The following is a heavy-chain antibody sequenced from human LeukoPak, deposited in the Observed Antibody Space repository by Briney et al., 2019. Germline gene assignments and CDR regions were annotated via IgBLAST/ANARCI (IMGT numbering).Heavy chain of an antibody. J-gene: IGHJ6*04. CDR2: ISSSGSTI. Sequence: GGSLRLSCAASGFTFDDYGMSWVRRAPGKGLEWVSYISSSGSTIYYADSVKGRFTISRDNAKNSLYLQMNSLRAEDTAVYYCAELGITMIGGVWGKGTTVTISS. V-gene: IGHV3-48*03. CDR3: AELGITMIGGV. CDR1: GFTFDDYG. D-gene: IGHD3-10*02.